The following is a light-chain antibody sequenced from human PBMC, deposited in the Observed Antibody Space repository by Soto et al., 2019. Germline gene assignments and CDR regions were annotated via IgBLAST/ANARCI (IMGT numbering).Light chain of an antibody. Sequence: EIVLTQSPATLSLSPGERATLSFRCSQSVSIYLAWYQQKPGQAPRLLIYDASNRATGIPAKFSGSGSGTDFTLTISSLEPEDSAVYYCQQRSNSPPWITFGQGTRLEIK. CDR2: DAS. J-gene: IGKJ5*01. CDR1: QSVSIY. CDR3: QQRSNSPPWIT. V-gene: IGKV3-11*01.